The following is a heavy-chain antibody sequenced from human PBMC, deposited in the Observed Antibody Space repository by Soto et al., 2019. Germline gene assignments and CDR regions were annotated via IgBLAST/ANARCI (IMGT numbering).Heavy chain of an antibody. J-gene: IGHJ4*01. CDR1: GFTLTNYG. Sequence: ASVKVSCKASGFTLTNYGINWVRQATGQGLEWMGLMNPKTGVTDLTQKFQGRVTLTMNTSINTAYLEVSSLASEDTAVYYCARRLGLGARPLAYWGHGTLVTVSS. CDR2: MNPKTGVT. D-gene: IGHD1-26*01. CDR3: ARRLGLGARPLAY. V-gene: IGHV1-8*01.